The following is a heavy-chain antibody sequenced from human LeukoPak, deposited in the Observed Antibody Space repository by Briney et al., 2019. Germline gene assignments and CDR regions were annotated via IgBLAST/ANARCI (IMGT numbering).Heavy chain of an antibody. CDR2: IYYSGST. D-gene: IGHD1-26*01. CDR1: GGSISSGGYY. Sequence: SQTLSLTCTVSGGSISSGGYYWSWIRQHPGKGLEWIGYIYYSGSTYYNPSLKSRVTISVDTSKNQFSLKLSPVTAADTAVYYCARGRGYSGSYPDYWGQGTLVTVSS. V-gene: IGHV4-31*03. J-gene: IGHJ4*02. CDR3: ARGRGYSGSYPDY.